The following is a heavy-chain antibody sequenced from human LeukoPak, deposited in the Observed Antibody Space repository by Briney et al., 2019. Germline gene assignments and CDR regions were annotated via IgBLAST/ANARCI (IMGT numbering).Heavy chain of an antibody. V-gene: IGHV3-74*01. CDR2: INGDGRNI. Sequence: GGFLRLSCVASGFTFSSYWMHWVRQDPRKGLVWVSRINGDGRNINYADSVRGRFTISRDNAKNTLFLQMNTLRVEDTAVYYCTRDLMDYDVSTGLHHYYMDVWGQGTTVTVSS. D-gene: IGHD3-9*01. CDR1: GFTFSSYW. CDR3: TRDLMDYDVSTGLHHYYMDV. J-gene: IGHJ6*02.